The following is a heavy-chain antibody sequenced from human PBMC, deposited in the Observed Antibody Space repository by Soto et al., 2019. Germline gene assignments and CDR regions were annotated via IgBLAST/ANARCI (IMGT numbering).Heavy chain of an antibody. Sequence: EVQLVESGGGLVKPGGSLRLSCAASGFTFSNAWMNWVRQAPGKGLEWVGRIKSKTDGGTTDYAALVKGRFTNSRDDYGTKASTTPLKGRFKRQRNNSKNTFNLQMKRLKTEVTAVYYCTTGGAYCGGDCYPIDAFDIWGQGTMVTVSS. CDR2: IKSKTDGGTT. V-gene: IGHV3-15*07. CDR3: NTFNLQMKRLKTEVTAVYYCTTGGAYCGGDCYPIDAFDI. J-gene: IGHJ3*02. CDR1: GFTFSNAW. D-gene: IGHD3-10*01.